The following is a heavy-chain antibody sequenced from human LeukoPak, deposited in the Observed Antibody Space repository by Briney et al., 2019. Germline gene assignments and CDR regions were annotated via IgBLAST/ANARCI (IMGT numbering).Heavy chain of an antibody. V-gene: IGHV4-59*08. J-gene: IGHJ4*02. D-gene: IGHD4-17*01. CDR2: IYYSGST. CDR1: GGSISSYY. CDR3: ARHPPTVTTPLYYFDY. Sequence: PSETLSLTCTVSGGSISSYYWSWIRQPPGKGLEWIGYIYYSGSTNYNPSLKSRVTISVDTSKNQFSLKLSSVTAADTAVYYCARHPPTVTTPLYYFDYWGQGTLVTVSS.